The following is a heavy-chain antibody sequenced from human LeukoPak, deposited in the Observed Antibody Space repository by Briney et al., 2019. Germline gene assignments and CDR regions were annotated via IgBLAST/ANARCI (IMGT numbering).Heavy chain of an antibody. CDR1: GFTFSSYS. CDR3: ARSYDFWSGYYFDY. J-gene: IGHJ4*02. V-gene: IGHV3-48*04. CDR2: ISSSSSTI. D-gene: IGHD3-3*01. Sequence: GSLRLSCAASGFTFSSYSMNWVRQAPGKGLEWVSYISSSSSTIYYADSVKGRFTISRDNAKNSLYLQMNSLRAEDTAVYYCARSYDFWSGYYFDYWGQGTLVTVSS.